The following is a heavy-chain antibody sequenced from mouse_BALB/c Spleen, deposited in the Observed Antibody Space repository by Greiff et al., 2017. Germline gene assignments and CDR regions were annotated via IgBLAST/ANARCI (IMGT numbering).Heavy chain of an antibody. V-gene: IGHV1-5*01. J-gene: IGHJ2*01. CDR3: TRGGRSTMITTGDFDY. CDR1: GYTFTSYW. CDR2: IYPGNSDT. Sequence: VQLQQSGTVLARPGASVKMSCKASGYTFTSYWMHWVKQRPGQGLEWIGAIYPGNSDTSYNQKFKGKAKLTAVTSTSTAYMELSSLTNEDSAVYYCTRGGRSTMITTGDFDYWGQGTTLTVSS. D-gene: IGHD2-4*01.